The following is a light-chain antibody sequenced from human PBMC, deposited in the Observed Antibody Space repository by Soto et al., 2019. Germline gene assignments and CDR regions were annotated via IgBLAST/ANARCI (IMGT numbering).Light chain of an antibody. CDR1: QSIGTF. CDR2: DAS. V-gene: IGKV3-11*01. CDR3: QQRSNWFT. Sequence: EIVLTQSPATLALSPGERATLSCSASQSIGTFLAWYQQKPGQAPRLLIYDASNKATGIPARFSGSGSGTDFTITISSLEPEDFAVYYCQQRSNWFTVGARTKVDIK. J-gene: IGKJ3*01.